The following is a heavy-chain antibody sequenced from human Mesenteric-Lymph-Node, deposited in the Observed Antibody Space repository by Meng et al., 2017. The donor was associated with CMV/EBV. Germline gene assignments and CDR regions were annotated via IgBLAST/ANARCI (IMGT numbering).Heavy chain of an antibody. Sequence: GGSLRLSCAASGFTFDDYTMHWVRQAPGKGLEWVSLISWGGGSTYYADSVKGRFTISRDNSKNSLYLQMNSLRTKDTALYYCAKDLADPNCSSTSCYSLDYWGQGTLVTVSS. CDR1: GFTFDDYT. CDR2: ISWGGGST. CDR3: AKDLADPNCSSTSCYSLDY. J-gene: IGHJ4*02. V-gene: IGHV3-43*01. D-gene: IGHD2-2*02.